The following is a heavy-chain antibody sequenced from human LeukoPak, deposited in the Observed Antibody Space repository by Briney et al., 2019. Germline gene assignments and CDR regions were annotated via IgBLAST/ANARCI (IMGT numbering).Heavy chain of an antibody. V-gene: IGHV1-18*01. Sequence: ASVKVSCKASGYTFTSYGISWVRQAPGQGLEWMGWISAYNGNTNYAQKLQGRVTMTTDTSTSTAYMELRSLRSDDTAVYYCARVGSGTARDYYYYMDVWGKGTTVTVSS. CDR3: ARVGSGTARDYYYYMDV. CDR2: ISAYNGNT. J-gene: IGHJ6*03. D-gene: IGHD6-6*01. CDR1: GYTFTSYG.